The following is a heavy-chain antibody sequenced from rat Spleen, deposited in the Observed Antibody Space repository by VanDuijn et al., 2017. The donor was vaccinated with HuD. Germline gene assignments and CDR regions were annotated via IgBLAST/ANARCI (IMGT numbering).Heavy chain of an antibody. V-gene: IGHV5-7*01. Sequence: EVQLVESDGGLVQPGRSLKLSCAASGFTFSDYYMSWVRQAPKKGLEWVATITSGGSNTYYPDSVKGRFTISRDIAKSTLYLQMDSLRSEDTATYHCASHRHYTVYIMDAWGQGASVTVSS. CDR2: ITSGGSNT. D-gene: IGHD1-1*01. J-gene: IGHJ4*01. CDR3: ASHRHYTVYIMDA. CDR1: GFTFSDYY.